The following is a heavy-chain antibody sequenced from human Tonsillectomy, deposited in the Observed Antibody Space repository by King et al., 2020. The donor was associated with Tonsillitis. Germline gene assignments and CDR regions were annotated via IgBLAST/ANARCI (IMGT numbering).Heavy chain of an antibody. CDR1: GFTFSNYA. V-gene: IGHV3-23*04. CDR2: VGTDFDS. J-gene: IGHJ4*02. Sequence: VQLVESGGGLVQPGGSLRLSCAASGFTFSNYAMSWVRRAPGKGLEVVSTVGTDFDSYYADSVKGRFTISRDNSKDTLYLQMSSLRAEDTALYYCAKNLPGRPFDFWGQGTLVTVSS. D-gene: IGHD2-2*01. CDR3: AKNLPGRPFDF.